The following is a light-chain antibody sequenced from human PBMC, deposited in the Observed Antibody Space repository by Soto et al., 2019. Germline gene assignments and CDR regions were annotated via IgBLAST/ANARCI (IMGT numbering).Light chain of an antibody. CDR3: QQYDNLSIT. Sequence: DIQMTQSPSSLSASVGDRVTITCQASQDISNYLNWYQQKPGKAPKLLIYDASNLETGVPSRFSGSGSGTDFTLTISSLQPEDIETYYCQQYDNLSITFGQGTRLEIK. V-gene: IGKV1-33*01. CDR2: DAS. J-gene: IGKJ5*01. CDR1: QDISNY.